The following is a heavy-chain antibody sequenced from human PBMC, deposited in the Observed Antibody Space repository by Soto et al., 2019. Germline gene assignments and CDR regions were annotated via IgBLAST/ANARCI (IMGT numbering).Heavy chain of an antibody. CDR1: GFTFSDYY. CDR2: ISSSGSTI. V-gene: IGHV3-11*01. J-gene: IGHJ4*02. Sequence: PGVSLRLSFAASGFTFSDYYMSWIRQAPGKGLEWVSYISSSGSTIYYADSVKGRFTISRDNAKNSLYLQMNSLRAEDTAVYYCARDPREYYFDYWGQGTLVTVSS. CDR3: ARDPREYYFDY.